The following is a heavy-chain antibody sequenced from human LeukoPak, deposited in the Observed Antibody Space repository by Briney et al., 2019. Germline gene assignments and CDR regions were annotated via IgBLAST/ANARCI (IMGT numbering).Heavy chain of an antibody. CDR2: IKQDGSEK. V-gene: IGHV3-7*01. CDR1: GFTFSSYG. CDR3: ARDKDPRGAYYYYMDV. J-gene: IGHJ6*03. Sequence: GGSLRLSCAASGFTFSSYGMSWVRQAPGKGLEWGAHIKQDGSEKYYVDSVKGRFTTSRDNAKNSLYLQMNSLRAEDTAVYYCARDKDPRGAYYYYMDVWGKGTTVTVSS. D-gene: IGHD2-15*01.